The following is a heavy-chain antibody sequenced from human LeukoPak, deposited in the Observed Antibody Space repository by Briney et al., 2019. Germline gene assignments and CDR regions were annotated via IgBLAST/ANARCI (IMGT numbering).Heavy chain of an antibody. J-gene: IGHJ6*03. D-gene: IGHD3-10*01. Sequence: SETLSLTCTVSGGSISSYYWSWIRQPAGKGLEWIGRIYTSGSTNYNPSLKSRVTMQVDTSKNQFALKLSSVTAADTAVYYCARDVRGSGSYYALRNYYYMDVWGKGTTVAVS. CDR1: GGSISSYY. CDR2: IYTSGST. V-gene: IGHV4-4*07. CDR3: ARDVRGSGSYYALRNYYYMDV.